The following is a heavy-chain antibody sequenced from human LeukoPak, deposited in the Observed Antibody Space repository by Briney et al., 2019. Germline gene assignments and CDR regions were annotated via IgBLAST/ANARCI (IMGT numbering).Heavy chain of an antibody. Sequence: GGSLRLSCAASGFTFSSYPMTWVRQAPGKGLQWVSTISGSGGTPYYADSVKGRFTISRDHSKNTLYLQMNSLRAEDTAVYYCARDGSLFDYCGQGALVTVSS. CDR3: ARDGSLFDY. J-gene: IGHJ4*02. CDR2: ISGSGGTP. CDR1: GFTFSSYP. V-gene: IGHV3-23*01.